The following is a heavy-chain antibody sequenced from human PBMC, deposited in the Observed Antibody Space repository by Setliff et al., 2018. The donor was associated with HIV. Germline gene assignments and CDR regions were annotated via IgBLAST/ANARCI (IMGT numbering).Heavy chain of an antibody. Sequence: ASVKVSCKASGYTFTSYSMHWVRQAPGQRLEWMGWLRTGTGDTSYSVKFQGRLTITRDTSANTAYMELSNLRSEDTAVYSCARDNHYYYYMDVWGKGTTVTVSS. J-gene: IGHJ6*03. CDR1: GYTFTSYS. CDR2: LRTGTGDT. CDR3: ARDNHYYYYMDV. V-gene: IGHV1-3*04.